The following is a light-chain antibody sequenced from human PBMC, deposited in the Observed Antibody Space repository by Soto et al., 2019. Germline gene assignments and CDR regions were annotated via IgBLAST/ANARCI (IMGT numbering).Light chain of an antibody. CDR2: FAS. V-gene: IGKV1-39*01. Sequence: DIKMTQSSSLSASVGDRVIIPCRASQNINSYLNWYQRKPGKAPKLLIYFASVLQSGVPSRFRGSGSGTDFTLTITSLQPEDFATYYCQQSNSAPWTFGQGTKVDMK. CDR1: QNINSY. J-gene: IGKJ1*01. CDR3: QQSNSAPWT.